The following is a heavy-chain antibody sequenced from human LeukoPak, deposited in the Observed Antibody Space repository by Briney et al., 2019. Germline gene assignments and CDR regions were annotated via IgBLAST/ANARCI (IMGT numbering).Heavy chain of an antibody. Sequence: GGSLRLSCAASGFTFSSYAMSWVRPAPGKGLEWVSAISGSGGRTYYADSVKGRFTISRDNSKNTLYLQMNSLRAEDTAVYNCAKGDFYGSGRDYYYYMDVWGKGTTVTISS. CDR3: AKGDFYGSGRDYYYYMDV. D-gene: IGHD3-10*01. V-gene: IGHV3-23*01. J-gene: IGHJ6*03. CDR2: ISGSGGRT. CDR1: GFTFSSYA.